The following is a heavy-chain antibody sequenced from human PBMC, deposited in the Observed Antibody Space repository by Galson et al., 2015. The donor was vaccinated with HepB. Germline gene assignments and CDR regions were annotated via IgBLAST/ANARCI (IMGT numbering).Heavy chain of an antibody. CDR3: ARASPQWEPQYYFDY. CDR1: GFTFSSYW. V-gene: IGHV3-7*03. Sequence: SLRLSCAASGFTFSSYWMSWVRQAPGKGLEWVANIKQDGSEKYYVDSVKGRFTISRDNAKNSLYLQMNSLRAEDTAVYYCARASPQWEPQYYFDYWGQGTLVTVSS. D-gene: IGHD1-26*01. CDR2: IKQDGSEK. J-gene: IGHJ4*02.